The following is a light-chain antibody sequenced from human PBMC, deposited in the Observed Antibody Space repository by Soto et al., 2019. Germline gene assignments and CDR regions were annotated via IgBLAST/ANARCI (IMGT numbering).Light chain of an antibody. V-gene: IGKV3-11*01. CDR1: QSVSSR. CDR3: QQRDYWQVT. CDR2: DVS. Sequence: ENVLTQSPVTLSLSPGERATLSCRASQSVSSRLAWYQQKPGQAPRLLIYDVSNRATGIPARFSGSGSGTDFTLTISSLEPEDFAVYYCQQRDYWQVTFGQGTLLEIK. J-gene: IGKJ5*01.